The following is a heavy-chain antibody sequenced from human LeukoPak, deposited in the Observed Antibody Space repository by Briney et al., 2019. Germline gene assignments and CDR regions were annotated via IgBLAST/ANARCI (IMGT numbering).Heavy chain of an antibody. V-gene: IGHV3-7*01. CDR1: GFTFSSFS. Sequence: PGGSLRLSCAASGFTFSSFSMNWVRQAPGKGLEWVANIKQDGSEKYYVDSVKGRFTISRDNAKNSLYLQMNSLRAEDTAVYYCARDLVVAGHWFDPWGQGTLVTVSS. J-gene: IGHJ5*02. CDR3: ARDLVVAGHWFDP. CDR2: IKQDGSEK. D-gene: IGHD2-15*01.